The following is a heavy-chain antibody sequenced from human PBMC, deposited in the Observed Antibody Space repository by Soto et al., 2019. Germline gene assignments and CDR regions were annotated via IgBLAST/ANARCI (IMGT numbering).Heavy chain of an antibody. Sequence: QVQLQESGPGLVKPSQTLSLTCSVSGGSISSDGYYWSWIRQHPGKGLEWIGFMYYSGSTYYNPSLKSRVTISVDTSKNHFPLKLSSVTAADTAVYYCARAKSYDIRNIYYNYLDYWGQGTLVTVSS. CDR1: GGSISSDGYY. V-gene: IGHV4-31*03. D-gene: IGHD3-10*01. CDR3: ARAKSYDIRNIYYNYLDY. CDR2: MYYSGST. J-gene: IGHJ4*02.